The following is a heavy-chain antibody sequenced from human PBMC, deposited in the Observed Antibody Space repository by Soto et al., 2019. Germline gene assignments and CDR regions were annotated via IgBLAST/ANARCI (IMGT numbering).Heavy chain of an antibody. CDR2: ISSSGSTI. D-gene: IGHD6-13*01. CDR1: GFTFSSYE. V-gene: IGHV3-48*03. CDR3: ARRSGSWYDYYGMDV. Sequence: PGGSLRLSCAASGFTFSSYEMNWVRQAPGKGLEWVSYISSSGSTIYFADSVKGRFTVSRDNAKNSLYLQMSSLRAEDTAVYYCARRSGSWYDYYGMDVWGQGTTVTVSS. J-gene: IGHJ6*02.